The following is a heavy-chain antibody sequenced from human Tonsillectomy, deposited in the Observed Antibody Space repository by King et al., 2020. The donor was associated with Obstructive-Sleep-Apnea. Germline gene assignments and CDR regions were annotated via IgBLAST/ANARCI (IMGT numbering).Heavy chain of an antibody. CDR2: ISPNSGAT. CDR3: ARVMSAYDSTSPAY. Sequence: QLVQSGAEVKKPGASVKVSCKASGYTFTGYYIHWVRQAPGQGLEWMGWISPNSGATKYAQKFQDRVTMTRDTSISTAYMDLSRLRSDDTAIYYCARVMSAYDSTSPAYWGQGTLVTVSS. D-gene: IGHD3-10*01. CDR1: GYTFTGYY. V-gene: IGHV1-2*02. J-gene: IGHJ4*02.